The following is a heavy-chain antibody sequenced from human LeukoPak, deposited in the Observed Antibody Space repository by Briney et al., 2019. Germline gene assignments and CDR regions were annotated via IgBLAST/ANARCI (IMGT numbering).Heavy chain of an antibody. D-gene: IGHD6-13*01. V-gene: IGHV3-30*02. CDR3: ARDKGSSWREVFDY. J-gene: IGHJ4*02. CDR2: IRYDGSYK. Sequence: GGSLRLSCVASGFTFSSYGIHWVRQAPGKGLEWVSFIRYDGSYKYYADSVKGRFTISRDNSKNTLYLQMNSLRAEDTAVYYCARDKGSSWREVFDYWGQGTLVTVSS. CDR1: GFTFSSYG.